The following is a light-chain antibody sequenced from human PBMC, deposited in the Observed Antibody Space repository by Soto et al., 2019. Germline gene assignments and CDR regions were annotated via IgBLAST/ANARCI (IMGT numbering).Light chain of an antibody. CDR1: NIDVGGYNY. Sequence: QSAPTHPAPVSGAPGQSITISCPGTNIDVGGYNYVSWYQQHPGKAPKLMIYDVSNRPSGVSNRFSGSKSGNTASLTISGLQAEDEADYYCSSYTSSRYVFGTGTKVTVL. J-gene: IGLJ1*01. V-gene: IGLV2-14*01. CDR3: SSYTSSRYV. CDR2: DVS.